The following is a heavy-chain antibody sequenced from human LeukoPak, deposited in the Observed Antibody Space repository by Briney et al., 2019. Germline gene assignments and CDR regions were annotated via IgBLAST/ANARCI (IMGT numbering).Heavy chain of an antibody. CDR1: GFTFSSYW. V-gene: IGHV3-7*01. D-gene: IGHD6-19*01. J-gene: IGHJ3*02. Sequence: GGSLRLSCEASGFTFSSYWMSWVRQAPGKGLEWVANIKQDGSEKYYVDSAKGRFTISRDNAKNSLYLQMNSLRAEDTAVYYCARVGGWPLDAFDIWGQGTMVTVSS. CDR2: IKQDGSEK. CDR3: ARVGGWPLDAFDI.